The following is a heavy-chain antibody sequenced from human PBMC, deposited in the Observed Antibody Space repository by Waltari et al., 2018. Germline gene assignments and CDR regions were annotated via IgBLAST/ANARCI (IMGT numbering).Heavy chain of an antibody. D-gene: IGHD4-17*01. CDR3: ATDTTVSTLRDYYYYGMDV. J-gene: IGHJ6*02. Sequence: EVQLVQSGAEVKKPGATVKISCKVSGYTFTDYYMHWVQQAPGKGLEWMGLVDPEDGETIYAEKFQGRVTITADTSTDTAYMELSSLRSEETAVYYCATDTTVSTLRDYYYYGMDVWGQGTTVTVSS. V-gene: IGHV1-69-2*01. CDR2: VDPEDGET. CDR1: GYTFTDYY.